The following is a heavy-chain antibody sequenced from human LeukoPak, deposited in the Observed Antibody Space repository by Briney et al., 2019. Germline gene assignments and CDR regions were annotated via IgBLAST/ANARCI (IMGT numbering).Heavy chain of an antibody. J-gene: IGHJ4*02. CDR1: GFTFSSYS. CDR3: ARGRQLGFDY. V-gene: IGHV3-48*04. CDR2: ISSSSSTI. D-gene: IGHD1-1*01. Sequence: GGSLRLSCAASGFTFSSYSMNWVRQAPGKGLEWVSYISSSSSTIYYADSVKGRFTISRDNAKNSLYLQMNSLRAEDTAVYYCARGRQLGFDYWGQGTLVTVSS.